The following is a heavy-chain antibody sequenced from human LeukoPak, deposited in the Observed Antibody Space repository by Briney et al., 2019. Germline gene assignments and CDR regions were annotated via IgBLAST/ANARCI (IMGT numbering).Heavy chain of an antibody. Sequence: PSETLSLTCAVYGGSFSGYYWSWIRQPPGKGLEWIGEINHSGSTNYNPSLKSRVTISVDTSKNQFSLKLSSVTAADTAVYYCARVNYDSSGYYYGGHFDYWGQGTLVTVSS. D-gene: IGHD3-22*01. CDR3: ARVNYDSSGYYYGGHFDY. CDR1: GGSFSGYY. CDR2: INHSGST. J-gene: IGHJ4*02. V-gene: IGHV4-34*01.